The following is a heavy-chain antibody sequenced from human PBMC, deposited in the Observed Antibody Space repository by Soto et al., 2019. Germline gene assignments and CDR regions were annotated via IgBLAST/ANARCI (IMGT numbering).Heavy chain of an antibody. D-gene: IGHD6-19*01. J-gene: IGHJ4*02. Sequence: GGSLRLSCAASGFTFSSYWMSWVRQAPGKGLEWVANIKQDGSEKYYVDSVKGRFTISRDNAKNSLYLQMNSLRAEDTAVYYCASYRWLDGGSFDYWGQGTLVTVSS. CDR3: ASYRWLDGGSFDY. CDR2: IKQDGSEK. V-gene: IGHV3-7*01. CDR1: GFTFSSYW.